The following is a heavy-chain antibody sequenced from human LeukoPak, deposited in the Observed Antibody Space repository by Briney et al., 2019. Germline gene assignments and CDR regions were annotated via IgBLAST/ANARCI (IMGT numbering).Heavy chain of an antibody. J-gene: IGHJ3*02. CDR1: GFSFSGSA. CDR2: IRSKANGYTT. CDR3: TRLGGGDAFDI. Sequence: GGSLKLSCAASGFSFSGSALHWVRQAPGKGLEWVGRIRSKANGYTTAYGASMKGRFTISRDDSKRTAYVQMNSLKIEDTAVYYCTRLGGGDAFDIWGPGTMVTVSS. V-gene: IGHV3-73*01.